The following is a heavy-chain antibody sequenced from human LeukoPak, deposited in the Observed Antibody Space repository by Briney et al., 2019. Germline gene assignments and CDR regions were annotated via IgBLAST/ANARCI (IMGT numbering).Heavy chain of an antibody. D-gene: IGHD4-17*01. Sequence: ASVKVSCKASGYTFTSYDINWVRQATGQGLEWMGWMNPNSGNTNYAQKFQGRVTITRNTSISTAYMELSSLRSEDTAVYYCAKDTVTTGTDHWGQGTLVTVSS. J-gene: IGHJ4*02. CDR3: AKDTVTTGTDH. V-gene: IGHV1-8*03. CDR2: MNPNSGNT. CDR1: GYTFTSYD.